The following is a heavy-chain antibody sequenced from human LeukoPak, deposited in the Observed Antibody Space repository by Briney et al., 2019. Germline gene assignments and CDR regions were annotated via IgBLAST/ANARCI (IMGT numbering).Heavy chain of an antibody. CDR1: GFTFSSHA. CDR2: ISGSGGST. J-gene: IGHJ4*02. CDR3: AKGGQGVVPAAIAY. D-gene: IGHD2-2*01. V-gene: IGHV3-23*01. Sequence: GGSLRLSCAASGFTFSSHAMSWVRQAPGKGLEWVSAISGSGGSTYYADSVKGRFTISRDNSKNTLYLQMNSLRAEDMAVYYCAKGGQGVVPAAIAYWGQGTLVTVSS.